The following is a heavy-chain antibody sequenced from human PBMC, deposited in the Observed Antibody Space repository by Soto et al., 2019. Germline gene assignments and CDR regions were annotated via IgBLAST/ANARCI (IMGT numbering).Heavy chain of an antibody. J-gene: IGHJ3*02. V-gene: IGHV3-66*01. D-gene: IGHD2-2*01. CDR2: IYSGGST. CDR3: ARGDIVVVPAAPGAFDI. CDR1: GFTVSSNY. Sequence: EVQPVESGGGLVQPGGSLRLSCAASGFTVSSNYMSWVRQAPGKGLEWVSVIYSGGSTYYADSVKGRFTISRDNSKNTLYLQMNSLRAEDTAVYYCARGDIVVVPAAPGAFDIWGQGTMVTVSS.